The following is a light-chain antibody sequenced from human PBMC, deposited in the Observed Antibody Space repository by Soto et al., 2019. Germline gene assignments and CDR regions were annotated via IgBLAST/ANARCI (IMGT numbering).Light chain of an antibody. CDR3: QQCYGSPVT. V-gene: IGKV3-20*01. Sequence: EIVLTQSPGTLSLSPGERATLSCRASQSVSSSNLGWYHQKPGQAPRLLIYGASSRPTGIPYRFSGGGSGTDFTLTIRSLQPEDFAAYYCQQCYGSPVTFGQGTKVDIK. CDR2: GAS. J-gene: IGKJ3*01. CDR1: QSVSSSN.